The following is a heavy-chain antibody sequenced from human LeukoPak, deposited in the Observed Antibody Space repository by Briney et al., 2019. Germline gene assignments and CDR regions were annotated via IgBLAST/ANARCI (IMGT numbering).Heavy chain of an antibody. Sequence: PGGSLRLSCVASGFIFSSYWMSWVRQAPGKGLEWVANIKQDGSEKYYVDSVKGRFTISRDNAKNSLYLQMNSLRAEDTAVYYCATGLWTYGNWGQGTLVTVSS. CDR3: ATGLWTYGN. V-gene: IGHV3-7*03. CDR2: IKQDGSEK. D-gene: IGHD3-10*01. CDR1: GFIFSSYW. J-gene: IGHJ4*02.